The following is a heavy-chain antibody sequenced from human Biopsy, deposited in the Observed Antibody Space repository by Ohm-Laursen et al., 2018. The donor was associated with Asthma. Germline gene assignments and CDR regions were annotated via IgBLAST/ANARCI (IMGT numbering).Heavy chain of an antibody. Sequence: SLRLSCAASGFNFNIQWMSWVRQAPGKGLEWVANLGPDASETYSVDSMKGRLTVSRDNAKTSIFLQLNTLRVEDTAVYFCARDFTIGSGSPFHFWGPGTLVTVSS. D-gene: IGHD3-10*01. J-gene: IGHJ4*01. CDR3: ARDFTIGSGSPFHF. CDR1: GFNFNIQW. CDR2: LGPDASET. V-gene: IGHV3-7*01.